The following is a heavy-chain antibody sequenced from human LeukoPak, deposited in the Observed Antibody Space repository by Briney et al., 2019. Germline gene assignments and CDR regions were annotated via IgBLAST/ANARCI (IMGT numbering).Heavy chain of an antibody. CDR2: INHSGST. V-gene: IGHV4-34*01. Sequence: SETLSLTCAVYGGSFSGYYWSWIRQPPGKGLEWIGEINHSGSTNYNPSLKSRVTISVDTSKNQFSLKLSSVTAADTAVYYCARTSSSWYHYFDYWGQGTLVTVSS. J-gene: IGHJ4*02. CDR1: GGSFSGYY. CDR3: ARTSSSWYHYFDY. D-gene: IGHD6-13*01.